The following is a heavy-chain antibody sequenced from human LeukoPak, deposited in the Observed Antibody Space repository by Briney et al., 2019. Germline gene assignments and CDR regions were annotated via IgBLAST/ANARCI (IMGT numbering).Heavy chain of an antibody. CDR1: GGSINNYY. D-gene: IGHD2-15*01. Sequence: SETLSLTCTVSGGSINNYYWSWIRQPAGKGLEWIGCIYTRGSTNYNPSLKSRVTMSVDTSKNQFSLKLSSVTAADTAVYYCARGRYCSADICAGGDAFDIWGQGTMVSVSS. V-gene: IGHV4-4*07. J-gene: IGHJ3*02. CDR3: ARGRYCSADICAGGDAFDI. CDR2: IYTRGST.